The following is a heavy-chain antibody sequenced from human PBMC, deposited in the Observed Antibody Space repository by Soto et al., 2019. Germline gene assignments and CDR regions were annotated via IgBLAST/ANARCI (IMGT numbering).Heavy chain of an antibody. V-gene: IGHV4-34*01. Sequence: NPSETLSLTCAVSGGSFSGYSWNWVRHPPGKGLEWIGEINHRGDTNYNPSLKSRVTISVDTSKNQVSLNLTSVTAADTSVYYCARDPVWTTVVFDYWGQGTLVTVSS. D-gene: IGHD4-17*01. CDR1: GGSFSGYS. J-gene: IGHJ4*02. CDR3: ARDPVWTTVVFDY. CDR2: INHRGDT.